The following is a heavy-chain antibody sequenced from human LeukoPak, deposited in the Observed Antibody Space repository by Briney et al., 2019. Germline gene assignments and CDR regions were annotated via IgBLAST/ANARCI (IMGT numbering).Heavy chain of an antibody. D-gene: IGHD2-2*01. J-gene: IGHJ6*02. CDR1: GHTFTGYY. V-gene: IGHV1-2*02. CDR2: INPNSGGT. CDR3: ASLSDCSSTSCYLLYYYGMDV. Sequence: ASVKVSCKASGHTFTGYYMHWVRQAPGQGLEWMGWINPNSGGTNYAQKFQGRVTMTRDTSTSTAYMELSRLRSDDTAVYYCASLSDCSSTSCYLLYYYGMDVWGQGTTVTVSS.